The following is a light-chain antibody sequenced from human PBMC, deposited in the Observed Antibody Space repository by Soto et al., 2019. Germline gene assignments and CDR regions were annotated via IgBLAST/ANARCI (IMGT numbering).Light chain of an antibody. CDR3: QYYHNLLIP. J-gene: IGKJ5*01. CDR2: YAS. Sequence: LALSLGKRATLSCMASQSVTNYLAWYQQRPGQSPRLLLYYASTRATGVPARFSGSGSGTEFTLAISSLQSEDFAVYYCQYYHNLLIPFGDGTRLDIK. V-gene: IGKV3-15*01. CDR1: QSVTNY.